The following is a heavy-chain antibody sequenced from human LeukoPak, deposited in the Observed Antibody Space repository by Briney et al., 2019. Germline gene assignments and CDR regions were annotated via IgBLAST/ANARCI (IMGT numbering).Heavy chain of an antibody. J-gene: IGHJ4*02. CDR1: GFTFSGSA. D-gene: IGHD4/OR15-4a*01. Sequence: GGSLRLSCAASGFTFSGSAMHWVRQASGKGLEWVGRIRSKANSYATAYAASVKGRFTISRDDSKNTAYLQMNSLRAEDTAVYYCARRAGAYSHPCDYWGQGTLVTVSS. CDR2: IRSKANSYAT. V-gene: IGHV3-73*01. CDR3: ARRAGAYSHPCDY.